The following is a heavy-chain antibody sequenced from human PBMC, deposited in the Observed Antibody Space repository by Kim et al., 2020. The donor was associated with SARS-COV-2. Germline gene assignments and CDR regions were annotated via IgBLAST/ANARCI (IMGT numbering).Heavy chain of an antibody. CDR3: ARGRWFDP. J-gene: IGHJ5*02. CDR2: VYYSGST. Sequence: SETLSLTCTVSGGSISSDYWSWIRQPPGKGLEWIGYVYYSGSTKYNPALMSRVTISIDTSKNQFSLKLSTVTAADTAVYYFARGRWFDPWGQGTLVTV. V-gene: IGHV4-59*13. CDR1: GGSISSDY.